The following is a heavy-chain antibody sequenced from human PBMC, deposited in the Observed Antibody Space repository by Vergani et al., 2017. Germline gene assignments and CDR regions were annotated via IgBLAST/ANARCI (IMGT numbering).Heavy chain of an antibody. J-gene: IGHJ3*02. Sequence: QVQLVQSGAEVKQPGSSVKVSCKASGGTFSSYTISWVRQAPGQGLEWMGRIIPILGIANYAQKFQGRVTITADKSTSTAYMELSSLRSEDTAVYYCAGGADYDFWSGHPTDAFDIWGQGTMVTVSS. CDR2: IIPILGIA. D-gene: IGHD3-3*01. CDR3: AGGADYDFWSGHPTDAFDI. CDR1: GGTFSSYT. V-gene: IGHV1-69*02.